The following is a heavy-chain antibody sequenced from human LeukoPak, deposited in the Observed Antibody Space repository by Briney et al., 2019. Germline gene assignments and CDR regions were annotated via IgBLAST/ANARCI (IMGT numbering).Heavy chain of an antibody. CDR3: ARGRAYGDYYWFDP. CDR1: GGSISSGGYS. CDR2: IYHSGST. Sequence: SQTLSLTCAVSGGSISSGGYSWSWIRQPPGKGLEWIGYIYHSGSTNYNPSLKSRVTISVDTSKNQFSLKLSSVTAADTAVYYCARGRAYGDYYWFDPWGQGTLVTVSS. J-gene: IGHJ5*02. D-gene: IGHD4-17*01. V-gene: IGHV4-30-2*01.